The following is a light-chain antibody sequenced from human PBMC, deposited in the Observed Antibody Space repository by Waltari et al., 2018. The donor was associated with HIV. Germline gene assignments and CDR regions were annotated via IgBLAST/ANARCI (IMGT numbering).Light chain of an antibody. CDR2: ATS. V-gene: IGKV3-20*01. J-gene: IGKJ5*01. CDR1: QSVDSSY. CDR3: LQYGRSPPIT. Sequence: EIALAPSPGTLSLSPGARATLSCRTSQSVDSSYIAWYQQKAGQAPRLLIYATSTRATDIPDRFSGSGSGTDFTLAISRLEREDFAVYYCLQYGRSPPITFGQGTRLEIK.